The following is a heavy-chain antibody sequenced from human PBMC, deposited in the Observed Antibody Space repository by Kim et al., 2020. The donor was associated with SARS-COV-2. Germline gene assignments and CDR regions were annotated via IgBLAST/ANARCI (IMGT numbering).Heavy chain of an antibody. CDR3: AKELTMIVVVITTGFDY. Sequence: GGSLRLSCAASGFTFSSYAMSWVRQAPGKGLEWVSAISGSGGSTYYADSVKGRFTISRDNSKNTLYLQMNSLRAEDTAVYYCAKELTMIVVVITTGFDYWGQGTLVTVSS. CDR2: ISGSGGST. V-gene: IGHV3-23*01. J-gene: IGHJ4*02. D-gene: IGHD3-22*01. CDR1: GFTFSSYA.